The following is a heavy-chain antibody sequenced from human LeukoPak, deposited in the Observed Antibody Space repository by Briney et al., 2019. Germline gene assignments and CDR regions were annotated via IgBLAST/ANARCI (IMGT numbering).Heavy chain of an antibody. V-gene: IGHV5-51*01. J-gene: IGHJ6*03. D-gene: IGHD6-6*01. CDR1: GYTFIKYW. Sequence: GESLKISCKGSGYTFIKYWIGWVRQMPGKGLEWMGVIDPGDSDTRYSPSFQGQATLSVEKSINTAYLQWSSLKASDTAMYYCARVVPSPLGNYFHYIDVWGQGTTVTVSS. CDR3: ARVVPSPLGNYFHYIDV. CDR2: IDPGDSDT.